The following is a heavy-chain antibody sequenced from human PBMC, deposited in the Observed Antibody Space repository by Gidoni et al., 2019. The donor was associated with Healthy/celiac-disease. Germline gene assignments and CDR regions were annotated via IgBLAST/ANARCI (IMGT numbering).Heavy chain of an antibody. CDR2: IYYSGST. J-gene: IGHJ3*02. D-gene: IGHD4-17*01. Sequence: QVQLQESGPGLVKPSQNLSLTCTVSGGSISVGGYYWSWIRQHPGKGLEWIGYIYYSGSTYSNPSLKSRVTISVDTSKNQFSLKLSSVTAADTAVYYCARVGTTVVTGAFDIWGQGTMVTVSS. V-gene: IGHV4-31*03. CDR1: GGSISVGGYY. CDR3: ARVGTTVVTGAFDI.